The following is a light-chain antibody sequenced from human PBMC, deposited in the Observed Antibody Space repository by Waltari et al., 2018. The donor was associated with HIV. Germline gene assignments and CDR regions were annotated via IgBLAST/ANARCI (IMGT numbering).Light chain of an antibody. J-gene: IGLJ2*01. CDR3: SSHAGSKVV. Sequence: QSALTQPPSASGSPGQSVTLSCTGTSSDVGGYNYVSWHQQHPGKAPKLMIYDVIKRPAGGPVRFSGSKSGNTASLTVSGLQPEDEADYYCSSHAGSKVVFGGGTRLTVL. V-gene: IGLV2-8*01. CDR2: DVI. CDR1: SSDVGGYNY.